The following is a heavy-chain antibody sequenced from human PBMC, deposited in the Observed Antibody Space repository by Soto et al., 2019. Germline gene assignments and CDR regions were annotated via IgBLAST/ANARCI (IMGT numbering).Heavy chain of an antibody. CDR2: ISSSSSYT. Sequence: GGSLRLSCAASGFTFSDYYMSWIRQAPGKGLEWVSYISSSSSYTNYADSVKGRFTISRDNAKNSLYLQMNSLRAEDTAVYYCARVPGDYGYYYYGMDVWGQGTTVTVSS. D-gene: IGHD3-16*01. CDR1: GFTFSDYY. V-gene: IGHV3-11*05. J-gene: IGHJ6*02. CDR3: ARVPGDYGYYYYGMDV.